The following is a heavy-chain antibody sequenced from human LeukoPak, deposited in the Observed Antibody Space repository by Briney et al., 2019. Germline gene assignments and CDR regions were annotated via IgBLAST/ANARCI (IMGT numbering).Heavy chain of an antibody. CDR1: GYTFTGYY. Sequence: SSVTVSCKASGYTFTGYYMQWVRQAPGQGLEWMGWINPNNGGTNYAQKFQGRVTMTRDTSISTAYMELSRLRSDDTAVYYCARGGSTNTRLPYYYYYMDVWGKGTTVTISS. D-gene: IGHD2-2*01. CDR3: ARGGSTNTRLPYYYYYMDV. V-gene: IGHV1-2*02. J-gene: IGHJ6*03. CDR2: INPNNGGT.